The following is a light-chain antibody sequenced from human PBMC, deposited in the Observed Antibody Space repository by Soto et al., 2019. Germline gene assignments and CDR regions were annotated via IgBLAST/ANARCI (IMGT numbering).Light chain of an antibody. V-gene: IGLV1-40*01. CDR2: GNS. Sequence: QLVLTQPPSVSGAPGQRVTISCTGSSSNIGAGFDVHWYQQLPGTAPKLLIFGNSNRPSGVPDRFSGSNSGTSASLAITGLQAEDEADYYCQSYDSSLSGFYVFGTGTKLTVL. CDR3: QSYDSSLSGFYV. J-gene: IGLJ1*01. CDR1: SSNIGAGFD.